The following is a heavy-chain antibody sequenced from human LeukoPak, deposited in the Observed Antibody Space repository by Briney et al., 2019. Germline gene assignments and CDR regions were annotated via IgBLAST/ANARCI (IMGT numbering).Heavy chain of an antibody. Sequence: GGSLRLSCAASGFTFTNAWMSWVRQAPGKGLEWVGRIRSKTDGGTTDYAAPVKGRFTISRDDSKNTLYLQMNSLKTEDTAVYYCTTEDYDYVWGSYRHDYWGQGTLVTASS. V-gene: IGHV3-15*01. D-gene: IGHD3-16*02. J-gene: IGHJ4*02. CDR2: IRSKTDGGTT. CDR3: TTEDYDYVWGSYRHDY. CDR1: GFTFTNAW.